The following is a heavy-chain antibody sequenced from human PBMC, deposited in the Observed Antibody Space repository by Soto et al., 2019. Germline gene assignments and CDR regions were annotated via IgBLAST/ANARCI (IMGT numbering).Heavy chain of an antibody. Sequence: ASVKVSCKASGYTFTSYAMHWVRQAPGQRLEWMGWINAGNGNTKYSQKFQGRVTITRDTSASTAYMELSSLRSEDTAVYYCAREEMATYYYYGMDGRAQGTTVTVSS. CDR1: GYTFTSYA. CDR2: INAGNGNT. CDR3: AREEMATYYYYGMDG. V-gene: IGHV1-3*01. J-gene: IGHJ6*02.